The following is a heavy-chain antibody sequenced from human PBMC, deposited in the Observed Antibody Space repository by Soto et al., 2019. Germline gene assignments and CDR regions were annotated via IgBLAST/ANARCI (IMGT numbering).Heavy chain of an antibody. Sequence: TLETLSLTCTVSGGSISSGGYYWSWIRQHPGKGLEWIGYIYYSGSTYYNPSLKSRVTISVDTSKNQFSLKLSSVTAADTAVYYCARDVRPDFNSGAYYYPGRAVWGKGTTVTAPS. CDR3: ARDVRPDFNSGAYYYPGRAV. D-gene: IGHD4-17*01. J-gene: IGHJ6*04. CDR2: IYYSGST. CDR1: GGSISSGGYY. V-gene: IGHV4-31*03.